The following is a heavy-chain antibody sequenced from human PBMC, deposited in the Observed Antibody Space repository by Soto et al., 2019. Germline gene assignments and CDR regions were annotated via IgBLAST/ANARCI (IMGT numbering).Heavy chain of an antibody. D-gene: IGHD4-4*01. Sequence: QVQLVESGGGVVQPGRSLRLSCAASGCTFSSYAMHWVRQAPGKGLAWVAVISYDGSNKYYADSVKGRFTISRDNANNTLYLQMNSLRAEDTAVYYCARPLWRNDYNWGYFDLWGRGTLVTVSS. CDR2: ISYDGSNK. V-gene: IGHV3-30-3*01. J-gene: IGHJ2*01. CDR1: GCTFSSYA. CDR3: ARPLWRNDYNWGYFDL.